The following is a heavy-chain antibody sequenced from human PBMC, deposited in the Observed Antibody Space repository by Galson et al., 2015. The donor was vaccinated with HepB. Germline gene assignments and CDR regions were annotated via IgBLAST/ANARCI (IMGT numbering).Heavy chain of an antibody. V-gene: IGHV3-48*04. Sequence: SLRLSCAASTFIFSTYSMNWVRRAPGKGLEWVSYISSSSPTIYYADSVKGRFTIYRDNAKHSLYLQMNSLRAEDTAVYYCVLLRGYDLKPLDYWGQGTLVTVSS. D-gene: IGHD5-12*01. CDR2: ISSSSPTI. J-gene: IGHJ4*02. CDR3: VLLRGYDLKPLDY. CDR1: TFIFSTYS.